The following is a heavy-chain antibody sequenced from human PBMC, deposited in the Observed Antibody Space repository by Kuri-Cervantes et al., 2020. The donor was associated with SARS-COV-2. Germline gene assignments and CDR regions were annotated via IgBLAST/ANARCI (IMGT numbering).Heavy chain of an antibody. CDR1: GDSFSSDDYY. CDR2: IYYSGST. D-gene: IGHD3/OR15-3a*01. V-gene: IGHV4-39*01. CDR3: ATIRYNFWTGYRMEGYYYYGLDV. Sequence: SETLSLTCTVSGDSFSSDDYYWGWIRQTPGKGLEWIGSIYYSGSTSYNPSLKSRVSISVDTSKNQFSLKLNSVTAADTAVYYCATIRYNFWTGYRMEGYYYYGLDVWGQGTTVTVSS. J-gene: IGHJ6*02.